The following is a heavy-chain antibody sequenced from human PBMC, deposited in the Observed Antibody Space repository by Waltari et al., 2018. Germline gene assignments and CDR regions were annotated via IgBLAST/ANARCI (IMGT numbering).Heavy chain of an antibody. Sequence: EVQLVESGGGLVQPGGSLRLSCAASGFTFSSYWMSWVRQAPGKGLEWVANIKQDGSRKYDVDSVKGRFTISRDNAKNSLYLQMNSLRAEDTAVYYCARVGTYYYGSGSYYVSTRIFDYWGQGTLVTVSS. J-gene: IGHJ4*02. CDR2: IKQDGSRK. CDR3: ARVGTYYYGSGSYYVSTRIFDY. D-gene: IGHD3-10*01. V-gene: IGHV3-7*01. CDR1: GFTFSSYW.